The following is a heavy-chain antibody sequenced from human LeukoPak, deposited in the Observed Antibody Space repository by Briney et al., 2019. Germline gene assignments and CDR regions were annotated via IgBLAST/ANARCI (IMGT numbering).Heavy chain of an antibody. J-gene: IGHJ6*03. V-gene: IGHV4-39*07. CDR2: IYYSGTT. D-gene: IGHD3-10*02. Sequence: ASETLSLTCSVSGGSISSSSYYWGWIRQPPGKGLEWIGGIYYSGTTYYNPSLKSRVTISIDTSKNQFSLKLSSVTAADTAVYYCARDPLFGYMDVWGKGTTVTISS. CDR1: GGSISSSSYY. CDR3: ARDPLFGYMDV.